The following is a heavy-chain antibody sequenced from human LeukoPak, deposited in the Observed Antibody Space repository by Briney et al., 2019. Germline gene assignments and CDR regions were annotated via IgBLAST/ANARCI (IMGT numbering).Heavy chain of an antibody. CDR2: VHSGGNT. Sequence: PGGSLRLSCAASGFTVSGNYMSWVRQAPGKGLEWVSVVHSGGNTYYADSVKGRFAISRDNSKNTLYLQMNSLRAEDTAVYLCARASTSGWDGSDHWGQGTLVTVSS. V-gene: IGHV3-53*01. CDR3: ARASTSGWDGSDH. CDR1: GFTVSGNY. D-gene: IGHD6-19*01. J-gene: IGHJ4*02.